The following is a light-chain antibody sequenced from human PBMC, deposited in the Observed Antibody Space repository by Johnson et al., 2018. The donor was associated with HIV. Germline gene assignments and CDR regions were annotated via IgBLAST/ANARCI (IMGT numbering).Light chain of an antibody. V-gene: IGLV1-51*02. CDR3: GTWDSSLSAYV. Sequence: SVLTQSPSVSAAPGQKVTISCSGSSSNIGNNYVSWYQQLPGTAPKLLIYENNKRPSGIPDRFSGSKSVTSATLGITGLQTGDEADYYCGTWDSSLSAYVFGTGTKVTVL. CDR2: ENN. CDR1: SSNIGNNY. J-gene: IGLJ1*01.